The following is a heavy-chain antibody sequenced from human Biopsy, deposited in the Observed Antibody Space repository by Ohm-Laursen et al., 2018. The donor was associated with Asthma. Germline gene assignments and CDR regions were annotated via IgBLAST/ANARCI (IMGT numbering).Heavy chain of an antibody. J-gene: IGHJ4*02. Sequence: ASVKVSCKASGYTFTGYYMHWVRQAPGQGLEWMGRINPNSGGTNYAQKFQGRVTMARDTSISTAYMELSRLRSDDTAVYYCAIVGCSSGWDFFDYWGQGTLVTVSA. D-gene: IGHD6-19*01. CDR2: INPNSGGT. CDR3: AIVGCSSGWDFFDY. CDR1: GYTFTGYY. V-gene: IGHV1-2*06.